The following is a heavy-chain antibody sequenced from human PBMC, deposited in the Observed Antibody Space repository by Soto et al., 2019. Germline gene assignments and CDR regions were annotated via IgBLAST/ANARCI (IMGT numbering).Heavy chain of an antibody. D-gene: IGHD4-17*01. CDR2: INPSGGST. CDR3: ATDDYGDYGQGYFDY. Sequence: QVQLVQSGAEVKKPGASVKVSCKASGYTFTSYYMHWVRQAPGQGLEWKGIINPSGGSTSYAQKCQGRVTMTRDTSTSTVYMELSSLRSEDTAVYYCATDDYGDYGQGYFDYWGQGTLVTVSS. J-gene: IGHJ4*02. CDR1: GYTFTSYY. V-gene: IGHV1-46*03.